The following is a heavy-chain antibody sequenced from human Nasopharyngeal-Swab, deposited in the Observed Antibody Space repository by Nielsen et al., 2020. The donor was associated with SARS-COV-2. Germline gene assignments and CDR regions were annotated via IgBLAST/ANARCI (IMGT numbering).Heavy chain of an antibody. V-gene: IGHV3-23*01. CDR3: AKDSRYYDILTGYLPRGYYYYYGMDV. Sequence: GESLKIPCAASGFTFRSYAMSWVRQAPGKGLEWVPAIGGSGGSTYYADSVKGRFTISRDNSKNTLYLQMNSLRAEDTAVYYCAKDSRYYDILTGYLPRGYYYYYGMDVWGQGTTVTVSS. CDR1: GFTFRSYA. CDR2: IGGSGGST. D-gene: IGHD3-9*01. J-gene: IGHJ6*02.